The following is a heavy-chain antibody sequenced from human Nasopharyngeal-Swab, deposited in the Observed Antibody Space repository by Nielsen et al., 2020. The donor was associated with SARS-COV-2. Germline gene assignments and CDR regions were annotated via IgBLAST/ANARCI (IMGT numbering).Heavy chain of an antibody. J-gene: IGHJ4*02. CDR2: IYPGDSDT. V-gene: IGHV5-51*01. Sequence: GESLKISCKGSGYSFTSYWIGWVRQMPGKGLEWMGIIYPGDSDTRYSPSFLGQVTISADKSISTAYLQWSSLKASDTAMYYCARRAYYDSSGYYPFDYWGQGTLVTVSS. CDR1: GYSFTSYW. D-gene: IGHD3-22*01. CDR3: ARRAYYDSSGYYPFDY.